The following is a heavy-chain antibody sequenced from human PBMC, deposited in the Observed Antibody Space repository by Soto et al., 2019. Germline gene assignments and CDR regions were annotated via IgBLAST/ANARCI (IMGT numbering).Heavy chain of an antibody. D-gene: IGHD6-13*01. CDR3: ARVAQQQHYNWFDP. Sequence: SETLSLTCTVSGGSISSGGYYWSWIRQHPGKGQEWIGYIYYSGSTYYNPSLKSRVTISVDTSKNQFSLKLSSVTAADTAVYYCARVAQQQHYNWFDPWGQGTLVTVSS. CDR1: GGSISSGGYY. CDR2: IYYSGST. V-gene: IGHV4-31*03. J-gene: IGHJ5*02.